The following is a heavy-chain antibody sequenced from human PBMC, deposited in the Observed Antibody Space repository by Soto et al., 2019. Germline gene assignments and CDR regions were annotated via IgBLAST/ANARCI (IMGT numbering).Heavy chain of an antibody. V-gene: IGHV4-34*02. CDR3: ARGQRNTAMLLSQYYYYGMDV. CDR2: INHSGST. D-gene: IGHD5-18*01. Sequence: QVQLQQWGAGLLKPSETLSLTCAVYGGSFSGYYWSWIRQPPGKGLEWIGEINHSGSTNYNASVKSRVTISVDTSKNQFSLKLNSVIAADTAVYYCARGQRNTAMLLSQYYYYGMDVWGQGTTVTVSS. CDR1: GGSFSGYY. J-gene: IGHJ6*02.